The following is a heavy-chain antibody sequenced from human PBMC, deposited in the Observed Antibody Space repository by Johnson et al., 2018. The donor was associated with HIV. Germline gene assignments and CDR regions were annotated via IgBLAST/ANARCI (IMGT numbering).Heavy chain of an antibody. D-gene: IGHD6-13*01. CDR3: AKEEAAGPYDAFDI. V-gene: IGHV3-9*01. Sequence: VQLVESGGGLVQPGRSLRLSCAASGFTFDDYAMHWVRQAPGRGLDWVSGISWNSGSIGYADSVKGRFTISRDNAKNALYLQLNSLRVEDTALYYCAKEEAAGPYDAFDIWGQGTMVTVSS. J-gene: IGHJ3*02. CDR2: ISWNSGSI. CDR1: GFTFDDYA.